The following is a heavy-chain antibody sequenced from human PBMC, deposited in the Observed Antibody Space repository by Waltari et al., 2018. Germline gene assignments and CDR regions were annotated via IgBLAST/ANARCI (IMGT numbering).Heavy chain of an antibody. J-gene: IGHJ5*02. CDR2: IHYSGST. D-gene: IGHD3-3*01. CDR3: ASGYYDFWSGYSQNWFDP. Sequence: QLQLQESGPGLVKPSETLSLTCTVSGGSISSSSYYWGWIRQPPGKGLEWIGSIHYSGSTYYNRSLRSRVTTSVDTSKNQFSLKLSSVTAADTAVYYCASGYYDFWSGYSQNWFDPWGQGTLVTVSS. CDR1: GGSISSSSYY. V-gene: IGHV4-39*07.